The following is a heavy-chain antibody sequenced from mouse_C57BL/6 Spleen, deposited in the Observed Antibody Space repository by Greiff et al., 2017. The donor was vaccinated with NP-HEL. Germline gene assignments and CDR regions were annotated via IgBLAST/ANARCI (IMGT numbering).Heavy chain of an antibody. Sequence: VHLVESGPGLVAPSQSLSITCTVSGFSLTSYGVDWVRQSPGKGLEWLGVIWGVGSTNYNSALKSRLSISKDNSKSQVFLKMNSLQTDDTAMYSCATHSWAGTSFADWGQGTLVTVSA. CDR3: ATHSWAGTSFAD. D-gene: IGHD3-3*01. V-gene: IGHV2-6*01. CDR1: GFSLTSYG. CDR2: IWGVGST. J-gene: IGHJ3*01.